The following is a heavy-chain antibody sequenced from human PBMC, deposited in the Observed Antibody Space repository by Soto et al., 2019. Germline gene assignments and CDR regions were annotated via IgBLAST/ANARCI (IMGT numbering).Heavy chain of an antibody. J-gene: IGHJ4*02. CDR3: ADQSPVAGMFDY. CDR1: GGSISSSSYY. CDR2: IYYSGST. Sequence: SETLSLTCTVSGGSISSSSYYWGWIRQPPGKGLEWIGSIYYSGSTYYNPSLKSRVTISVDTSKNQFSLKLGSVTAADTAVYYCADQSPVAGMFDYWGQGTLVTVSS. V-gene: IGHV4-39*01. D-gene: IGHD6-19*01.